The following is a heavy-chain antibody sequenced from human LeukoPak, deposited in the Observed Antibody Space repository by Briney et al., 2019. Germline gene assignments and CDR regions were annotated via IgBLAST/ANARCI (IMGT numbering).Heavy chain of an antibody. V-gene: IGHV4-4*07. CDR1: GGSISSYY. D-gene: IGHD2-15*01. J-gene: IGHJ4*02. Sequence: SETLSLTCTVSGGSISSYYWSWIRQPAGKGLEWIGRIYTSGSTNYNPSLKSRVTMSVDTSKNQFSLKLSSVTAADTAVYYCAKGNVGSCYSAIDYWGQGTLVTVSS. CDR2: IYTSGST. CDR3: AKGNVGSCYSAIDY.